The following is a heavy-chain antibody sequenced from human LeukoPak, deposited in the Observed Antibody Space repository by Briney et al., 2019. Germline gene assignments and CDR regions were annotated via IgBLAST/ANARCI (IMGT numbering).Heavy chain of an antibody. J-gene: IGHJ4*02. CDR3: ARDRGYSSFDY. V-gene: IGHV3-7*01. CDR1: AFTFSNYW. Sequence: GGSLRLSCAASAFTFSNYWMSWVRQAPGKGLEWAANIKEDGSEINYVDSVKGRFTISRDNAKNSLYLQMNSLTVDDTAVYYCARDRGYSSFDYWGQGTLVTVSS. CDR2: IKEDGSEI. D-gene: IGHD4-23*01.